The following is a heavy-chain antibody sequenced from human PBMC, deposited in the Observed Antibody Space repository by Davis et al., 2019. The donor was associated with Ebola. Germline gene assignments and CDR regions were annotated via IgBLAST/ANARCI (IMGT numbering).Heavy chain of an antibody. CDR2: NSGSGGST. J-gene: IGHJ5*02. CDR3: ARDPNGSYYPGWFDP. CDR1: GVTFSSYA. D-gene: IGHD1-26*01. Sequence: PGGSLRPSCAASGVTFSSYAMSWIRQAPGKGLEWVSANSGSGGSTYYADSVKGRFTISRDNSKNTLYLQMNSLRAEDTAVYYCARDPNGSYYPGWFDPWGQGTLVTVSS. V-gene: IGHV3-23*01.